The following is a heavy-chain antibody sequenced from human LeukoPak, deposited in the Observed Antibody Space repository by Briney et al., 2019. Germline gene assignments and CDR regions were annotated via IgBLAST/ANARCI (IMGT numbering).Heavy chain of an antibody. D-gene: IGHD3-22*01. Sequence: GGSLRLSCAASGFTFSSYEMNWVRQATGKGLEWVSYISSSGSTIYYADSVEGRFTISRDNPKNSLYLQTNSMRAEDTAVYYCARVGQMRYYDSSGYYTGLDYWGQGTLVTVSS. J-gene: IGHJ4*02. V-gene: IGHV3-48*03. CDR3: ARVGQMRYYDSSGYYTGLDY. CDR2: ISSSGSTI. CDR1: GFTFSSYE.